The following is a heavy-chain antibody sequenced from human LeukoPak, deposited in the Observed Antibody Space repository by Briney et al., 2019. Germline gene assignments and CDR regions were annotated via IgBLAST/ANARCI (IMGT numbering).Heavy chain of an antibody. CDR2: INHSGGT. CDR1: GGSFSGFR. D-gene: IGHD2-2*01. V-gene: IGHV4-34*01. J-gene: IGHJ3*02. Sequence: SETLSLTCAVSGGSFSGFRWQWIRQPPGKGPEWIGEINHSGGTTYNPSLKSRVTISVDTSKIQFSLNLTSVTAADTAVYYCALELVVPAALERLNAFDIWGHRTMVTVSS. CDR3: ALELVVPAALERLNAFDI.